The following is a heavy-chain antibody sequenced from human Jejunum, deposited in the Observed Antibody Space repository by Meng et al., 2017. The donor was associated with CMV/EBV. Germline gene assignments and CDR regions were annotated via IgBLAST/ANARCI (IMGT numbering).Heavy chain of an antibody. Sequence: AASEFSVSNSYVSWVRQAPGKGLEWVSNIYGGGSTYYVDSVKGRFTISRDNSKNTVYLQMSSLRAEDTATYYCAREPWGGYYGPYWGQGSLVTVSS. CDR1: EFSVSNSY. CDR3: AREPWGGYYGPY. CDR2: IYGGGST. D-gene: IGHD3-3*01. V-gene: IGHV3-53*01. J-gene: IGHJ4*02.